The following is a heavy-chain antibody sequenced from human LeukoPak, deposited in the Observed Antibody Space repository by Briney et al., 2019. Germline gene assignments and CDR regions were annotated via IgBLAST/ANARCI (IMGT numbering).Heavy chain of an antibody. Sequence: GASVKVSCKASGYTFTVYYMFWVRQAPGQGLEWMGWVNPNSGGTNYAQTFQGRVVMTRDTSISTAYMEVSSLRSDDTAVYYCARSPDLIYFDYWGQGTLVTVSS. J-gene: IGHJ4*02. V-gene: IGHV1-2*02. CDR1: GYTFTVYY. CDR2: VNPNSGGT. D-gene: IGHD3-10*01. CDR3: ARSPDLIYFDY.